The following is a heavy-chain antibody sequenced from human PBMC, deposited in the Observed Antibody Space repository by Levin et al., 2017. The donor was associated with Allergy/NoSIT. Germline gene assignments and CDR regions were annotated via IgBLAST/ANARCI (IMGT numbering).Heavy chain of an antibody. CDR1: GFSFSTYS. D-gene: IGHD3-3*01. V-gene: IGHV3-48*02. CDR3: ARGDLFGATGDL. Sequence: GESLKISCAASGFSFSTYSMNWVRQGPGKGLEWVAYISRGSDTMNYADSAKGRFTVSRDNDKHSLYLQMNSLRDDDTAVYYCARGDLFGATGDLWGRGTLVTVSS. CDR2: ISRGSDTM. J-gene: IGHJ2*01.